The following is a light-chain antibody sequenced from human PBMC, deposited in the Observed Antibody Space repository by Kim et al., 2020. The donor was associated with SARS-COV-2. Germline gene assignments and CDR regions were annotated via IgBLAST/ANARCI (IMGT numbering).Light chain of an antibody. CDR1: QSFSSK. CDR3: QQYDDWPPWT. CDR2: DAS. J-gene: IGKJ1*01. V-gene: IGKV3-15*01. Sequence: SPGESATLSSRARQSFSSKVAWYQQKPGQAPRLLIYDASTRATGIPARFTGSGSGTDFTLTISSLQSEDLAVYHCQQYDDWPPWTFGQGTKLEI.